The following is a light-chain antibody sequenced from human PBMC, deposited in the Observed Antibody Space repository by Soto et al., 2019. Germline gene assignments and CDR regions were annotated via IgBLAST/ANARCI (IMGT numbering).Light chain of an antibody. J-gene: IGLJ1*01. Sequence: QSALTQPASVSGSPGQSITISCSGTSSDVGAYTSVSWYQQHPGKAPKLIIYEVVQRPSGVPDRFSGSKSGNTASLTVSGLQAADEADYYCKSYAGSNTYVFGTGTKSPS. CDR3: KSYAGSNTYV. CDR1: SSDVGAYTS. CDR2: EVV. V-gene: IGLV2-8*01.